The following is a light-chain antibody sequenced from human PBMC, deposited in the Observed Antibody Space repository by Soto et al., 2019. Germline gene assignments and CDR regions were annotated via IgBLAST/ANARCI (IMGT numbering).Light chain of an antibody. CDR2: GAS. CDR1: QSVRSN. V-gene: IGKV3-15*01. Sequence: ETVMTQSPATLPVSPGERATLSCRASQSVRSNLAWYQQKPGQAPRLLIYGASTRATGVPARFSGSGSGTEFTLTTTSLQSEGFVLYYCQEYDNWLLWRCGQGTEVEVK. J-gene: IGKJ1*01. CDR3: QEYDNWLLWR.